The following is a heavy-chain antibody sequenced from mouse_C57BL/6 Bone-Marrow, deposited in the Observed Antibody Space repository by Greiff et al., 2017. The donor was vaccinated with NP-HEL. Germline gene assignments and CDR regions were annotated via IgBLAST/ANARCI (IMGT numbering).Heavy chain of an antibody. CDR3: ARYRYYGSIYWYFDV. V-gene: IGHV7-3*01. D-gene: IGHD1-1*01. CDR1: GFTFTDYY. Sequence: EVKVEESGGGLVQPGGSLSLSCAASGFTFTDYYMSWVRQPPGKALEWLGFIRNKANGYTTEYSASVKGRFTISRDNSQSILYLQMNALRAEDSATYYCARYRYYGSIYWYFDVWGTGTTVTVSS. J-gene: IGHJ1*03. CDR2: IRNKANGYTT.